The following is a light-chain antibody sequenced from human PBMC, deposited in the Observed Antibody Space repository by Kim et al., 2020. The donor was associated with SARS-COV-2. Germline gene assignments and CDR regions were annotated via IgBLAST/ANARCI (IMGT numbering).Light chain of an antibody. CDR1: SLRSYY. J-gene: IGLJ2*01. CDR2: GRN. Sequence: SSELTQDPVVSVALGQTVRITCQGDSLRSYYATWYQQKPRQAPLLVTYGRNNRPSGIPDRFSGSASGNTASLTISGAQAEDEADFYCQSRDSGGRVIFGGGTQLTVL. V-gene: IGLV3-19*01. CDR3: QSRDSGGRVI.